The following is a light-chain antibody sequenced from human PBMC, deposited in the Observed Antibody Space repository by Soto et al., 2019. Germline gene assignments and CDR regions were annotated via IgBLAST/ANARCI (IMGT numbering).Light chain of an antibody. J-gene: IGKJ2*01. V-gene: IGKV3-20*01. Sequence: EIVLTQSPGTLSLSPGERATLSCRASQSVSSSYLAWYQQKPGQAPRLRIYGASSRATGIPDRFSGSGSGTDLTLTSSRLETEDFAVYYCQQYGSSPYTFGQGTKLEIK. CDR1: QSVSSSY. CDR3: QQYGSSPYT. CDR2: GAS.